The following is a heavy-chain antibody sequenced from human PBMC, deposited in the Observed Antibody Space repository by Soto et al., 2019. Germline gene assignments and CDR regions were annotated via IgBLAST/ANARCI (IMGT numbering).Heavy chain of an antibody. J-gene: IGHJ6*02. CDR1: GFTFSSYG. D-gene: IGHD5-18*01. Sequence: QKQLVESGGGVVQPGRSLRLSCIASGFTFSSYGMHWVRQAPGKGLEWVAVISYDGNKKYYADSVKGRFTISRDNPKNTVSLEMNSLRGEDTAVYYCAKARGYSYDYGMDVWGQGTTVAVSS. CDR3: AKARGYSYDYGMDV. CDR2: ISYDGNKK. V-gene: IGHV3-30*18.